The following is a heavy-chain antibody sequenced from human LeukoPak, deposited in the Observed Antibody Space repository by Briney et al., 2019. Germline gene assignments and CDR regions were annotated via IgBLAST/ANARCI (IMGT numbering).Heavy chain of an antibody. CDR1: GFTFSSYS. Sequence: GGSLRLSCAASGFTFSSYSMNWVRQAPGKGLEWVSYISSSSSTIYYADSVKGRFTISRDNAKNSLYLQMNSLRAEDTAVYYCARETMTTVTTSGGVVDYWGQGTLVTVSS. D-gene: IGHD4-17*01. J-gene: IGHJ4*02. V-gene: IGHV3-48*01. CDR3: ARETMTTVTTSGGVVDY. CDR2: ISSSSSTI.